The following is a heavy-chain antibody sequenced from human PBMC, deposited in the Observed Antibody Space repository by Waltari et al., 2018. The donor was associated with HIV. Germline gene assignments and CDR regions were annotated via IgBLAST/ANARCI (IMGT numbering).Heavy chain of an antibody. J-gene: IGHJ4*02. Sequence: EVQLLESGGDLVQPGGSLRLSCAASGFTLRGHAMTWVRQAPGKGVEWVSSITANGGRTYYADSVKGRFSISRDNSKNTMSLQMNSLRAEDTAVYYCARGRGDCGGDCYYLDYWGQGALVTVSS. CDR2: ITANGGRT. CDR3: ARGRGDCGGDCYYLDY. D-gene: IGHD2-21*02. CDR1: GFTLRGHA. V-gene: IGHV3-23*01.